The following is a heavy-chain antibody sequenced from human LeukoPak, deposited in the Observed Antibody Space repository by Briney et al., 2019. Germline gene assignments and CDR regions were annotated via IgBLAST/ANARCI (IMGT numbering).Heavy chain of an antibody. CDR3: ARGRSITIFGVVKVNNWFDP. Sequence: SETLSLTCTVSGGSISSGGYYWSWIRQHPGKGLEWIGYIYYSGSTYYNPSLKSRVTISVDTSKNQFSLKLSSVTAADTAVYYCARGRSITIFGVVKVNNWFDPWGQGTLVTVSS. CDR1: GGSISSGGYY. V-gene: IGHV4-31*03. D-gene: IGHD3-3*01. J-gene: IGHJ5*02. CDR2: IYYSGST.